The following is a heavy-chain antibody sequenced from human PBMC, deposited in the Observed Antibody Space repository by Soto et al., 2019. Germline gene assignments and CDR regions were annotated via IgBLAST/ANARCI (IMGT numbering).Heavy chain of an antibody. V-gene: IGHV2-5*02. CDR3: AHRVLRTVFGLVTTTAIYFDF. Sequence: QITLKESGPTVVKPTETLTLTCTFSGFSLTTSGVGVGWVRQSPGKAPEWLALMYWGDDKRYSTSLKSRLTITKDTSKNQVVLTMANVDPADTATYYCAHRVLRTVFGLVTTTAIYFDFWGQGTPVVVSS. D-gene: IGHD3-3*01. CDR1: GFSLTTSGVG. CDR2: MYWGDDK. J-gene: IGHJ4*02.